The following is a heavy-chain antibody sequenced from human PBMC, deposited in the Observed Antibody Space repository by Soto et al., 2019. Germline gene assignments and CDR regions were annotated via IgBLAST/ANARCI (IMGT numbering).Heavy chain of an antibody. J-gene: IGHJ3*02. Sequence: SLKISCKGSGYSFTSYWIGWVRQMPGKGLEWMGIIYPGDSDTRYSPSFQGQVTISADKSISTAYLQWSSLKASDTAMYYCARQIYPDYGSGSYYSRGAFAIWGQGTMVTVSS. CDR2: IYPGDSDT. D-gene: IGHD3-10*01. V-gene: IGHV5-51*01. CDR3: ARQIYPDYGSGSYYSRGAFAI. CDR1: GYSFTSYW.